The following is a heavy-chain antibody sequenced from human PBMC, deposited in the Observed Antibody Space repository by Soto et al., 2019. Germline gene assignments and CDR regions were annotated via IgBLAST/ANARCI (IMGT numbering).Heavy chain of an antibody. J-gene: IGHJ6*04. D-gene: IGHD6-13*01. Sequence: PGGSLRLSCVASKFTFSSYGMNWVRQAPGKGLEWASYISTSSDTIYYADSVKGRFTISRDNAKNSLYLQINSLRAEDTAVYYFARGAAYSNSWFPSYSMDVWGKGTTVTAPQ. CDR1: KFTFSSYG. CDR2: ISTSSDTI. CDR3: ARGAAYSNSWFPSYSMDV. V-gene: IGHV3-48*01.